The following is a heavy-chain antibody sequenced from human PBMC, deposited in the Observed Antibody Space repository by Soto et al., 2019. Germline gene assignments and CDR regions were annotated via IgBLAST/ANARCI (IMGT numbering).Heavy chain of an antibody. CDR3: TRVGGFSKTDD. V-gene: IGHV3-49*04. J-gene: IGHJ4*02. CDR2: IRREVYGGTT. Sequence: GGSLILSCTASGFSLGDYGVSWVRQAPGKGLEWVGFIRREVYGGTTEYAASVKGRLVFSRDDSENIAYLQMDSLKTEDTAVYYCTRVGGFSKTDDWGQGTLVTVSS. D-gene: IGHD3-16*01. CDR1: GFSLGDYG.